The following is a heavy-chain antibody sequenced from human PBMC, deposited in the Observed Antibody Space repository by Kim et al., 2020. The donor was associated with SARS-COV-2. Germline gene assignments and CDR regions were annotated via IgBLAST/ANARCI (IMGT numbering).Heavy chain of an antibody. CDR2: ISYDGNNE. Sequence: GGSLRLSCAASGFTFSNNGMDWVRQAPGKGLEWVAVISYDGNNEQYADSVKGRFTISRDNSKNTLYLQMNSLRTEDTAVYYCTKPTGYENDWYGIFDDWGQGTLVTVSS. J-gene: IGHJ4*02. CDR3: TKPTGYENDWYGIFDD. V-gene: IGHV3-30*18. CDR1: GFTFSNNG. D-gene: IGHD3-9*01.